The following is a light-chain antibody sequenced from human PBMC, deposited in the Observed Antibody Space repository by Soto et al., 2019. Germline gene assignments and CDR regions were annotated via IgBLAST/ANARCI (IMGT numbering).Light chain of an antibody. CDR3: QQRSNWPPVIT. Sequence: IVMTQSPVTLSVSPGESATLSCRATQSVSSKVAWYQQKSGQAPRLLIYDASNRATGTPDRFSGSGSGTDFSLTISRLEPEDFAVYYCQQRSNWPPVITFGQGTRLEIK. CDR2: DAS. J-gene: IGKJ5*01. CDR1: QSVSSK. V-gene: IGKV3D-20*02.